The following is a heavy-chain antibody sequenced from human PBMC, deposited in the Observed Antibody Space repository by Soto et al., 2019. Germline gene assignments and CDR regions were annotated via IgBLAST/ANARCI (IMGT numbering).Heavy chain of an antibody. CDR3: ARGPQTSDF. J-gene: IGHJ4*02. D-gene: IGHD2-2*01. V-gene: IGHV1-18*01. Sequence: QVPLVQSGPEVKKPGASVKVSCKTSGYIFTTYSIAWVRQAPGQGLEWMGWINTYNGNTHYTQKFQDSVTVTTDPSTATAYMELSSLTSDDTAVSFCARGPQTSDFWGQGTLITVSS. CDR2: INTYNGNT. CDR1: GYIFTTYS.